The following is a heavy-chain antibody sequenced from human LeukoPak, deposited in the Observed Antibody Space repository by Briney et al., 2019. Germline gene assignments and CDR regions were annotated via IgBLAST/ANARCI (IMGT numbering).Heavy chain of an antibody. Sequence: GRSLRLSCAASGFTFSSYAMHWVRQAPGKGLEWVAVISYDGSYEFYAESVKGRVTISRDNSKNTLYLQMNSLRVEDTAVYYCARDLMEPDYWGQGTLVTVSS. V-gene: IGHV3-30*04. CDR3: ARDLMEPDY. CDR2: ISYDGSYE. CDR1: GFTFSSYA. D-gene: IGHD1-26*01. J-gene: IGHJ4*02.